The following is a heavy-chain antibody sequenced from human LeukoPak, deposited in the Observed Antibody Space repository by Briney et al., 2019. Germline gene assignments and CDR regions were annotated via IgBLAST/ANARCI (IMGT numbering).Heavy chain of an antibody. Sequence: GRSLRLSCAASGFTFSSYAMHWVRQAPGKGLEWVAVISYDGSNKYYADSVKGRFTISRDNSKNTLYLQMNSLRAEDTAVYYCARDFRGYSYGYYFDYWGQGTLVTVSS. CDR2: ISYDGSNK. V-gene: IGHV3-30-3*01. J-gene: IGHJ4*02. CDR1: GFTFSSYA. D-gene: IGHD5-18*01. CDR3: ARDFRGYSYGYYFDY.